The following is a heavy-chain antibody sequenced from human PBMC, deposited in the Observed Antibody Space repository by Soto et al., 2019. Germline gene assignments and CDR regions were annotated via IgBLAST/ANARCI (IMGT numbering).Heavy chain of an antibody. CDR3: TRDGPPDRPNYDYIWGSYRFWAFDI. J-gene: IGHJ3*02. CDR1: GFTFGDYA. V-gene: IGHV3-49*03. D-gene: IGHD3-16*02. Sequence: GGSLRLSCTASGFTFGDYAMSWFRQAPGKGLEWVGFIRSKAYGGTTEYAASVKGRFTISRDDSKSIAYLQMNSLKTEDTAVYYCTRDGPPDRPNYDYIWGSYRFWAFDIWGQGTMVTVSS. CDR2: IRSKAYGGTT.